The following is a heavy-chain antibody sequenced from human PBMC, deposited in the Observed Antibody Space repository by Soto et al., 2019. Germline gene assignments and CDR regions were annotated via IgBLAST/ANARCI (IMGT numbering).Heavy chain of an antibody. D-gene: IGHD2-15*01. CDR2: IYYSGST. CDR1: GGSISSVDYY. V-gene: IGHV4-30-4*01. CDR3: ARVDCSGGSCSFDY. Sequence: PSETLSLTCTVSGGSISSVDYYWSWIRQPPGKGLEWIGYIYYSGSTYYNPSLKSRVTISVDTSKNQFSLKLSSVTAADTAVYYCARVDCSGGSCSFDYWGQGTLVTVSS. J-gene: IGHJ4*02.